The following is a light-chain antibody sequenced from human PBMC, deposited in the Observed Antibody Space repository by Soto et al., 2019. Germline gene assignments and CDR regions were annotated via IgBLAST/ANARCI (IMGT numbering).Light chain of an antibody. CDR1: QSVSSSY. J-gene: IGKJ1*01. CDR3: QQYGTSPWT. V-gene: IGKV3-20*01. CDR2: GAS. Sequence: EIVLTQSPGTLSLSPGERATLSCRASQSVSSSYVAWYQQRPGQAPRLLIYGASRRATGIPDRFSGSGSGTDFTLIISRLEPEDFSVYYCQQYGTSPWTFGQGTKVEIK.